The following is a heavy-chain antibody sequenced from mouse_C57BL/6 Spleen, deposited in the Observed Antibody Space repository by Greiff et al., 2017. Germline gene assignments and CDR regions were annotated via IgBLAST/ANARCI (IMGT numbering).Heavy chain of an antibody. J-gene: IGHJ2*01. CDR1: GYTFTSYW. CDR3: ARRVENY. Sequence: VQLQQPGAELVRPGTSVKLSCKASGYTFTSYWMHWVKQRPGQGLEWIGVIDPSDSYTNYNQKFKGKATLTVDTSSSTAYMQLSSLTSEDSAVYYCARRVENYWGQGTTLTVSS. CDR2: IDPSDSYT. V-gene: IGHV1-59*01.